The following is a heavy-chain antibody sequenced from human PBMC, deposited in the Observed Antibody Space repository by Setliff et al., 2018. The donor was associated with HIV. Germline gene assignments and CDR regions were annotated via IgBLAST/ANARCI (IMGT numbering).Heavy chain of an antibody. Sequence: GESLKISCRASGFTFTDYWIGWVRQMPGRGLEWMGIIYPGDSDTRYSPSFRGQVTISADKSISTAYLRWSGLRASDTAMYYCASSITVAAGRSHYYYAMDVWGQGTTVTVSS. D-gene: IGHD1-20*01. V-gene: IGHV5-51*01. CDR2: IYPGDSDT. CDR3: ASSITVAAGRSHYYYAMDV. CDR1: GFTFTDYW. J-gene: IGHJ6*02.